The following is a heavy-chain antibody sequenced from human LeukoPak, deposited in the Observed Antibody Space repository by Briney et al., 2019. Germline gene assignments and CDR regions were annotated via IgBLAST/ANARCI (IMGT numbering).Heavy chain of an antibody. CDR2: ISSSGSTI. CDR1: GFTFSDYY. J-gene: IGHJ6*02. Sequence: GGSLRLSCAASGFTFSDYYMSWIRQAPGKGLEWVSYISSSGSTIYYADSVKGRFTISRDNAKNSLYLQMTSLRDEDTAVYYCARAAGLYAAPYYYYGMDVWGQGTTVTVSS. V-gene: IGHV3-11*01. D-gene: IGHD2-8*01. CDR3: ARAAGLYAAPYYYYGMDV.